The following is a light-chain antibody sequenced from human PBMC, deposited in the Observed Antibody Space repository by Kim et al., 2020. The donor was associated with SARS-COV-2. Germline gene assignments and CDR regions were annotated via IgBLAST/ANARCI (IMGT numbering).Light chain of an antibody. CDR1: SGHSNYD. CDR2: LNNDGSH. J-gene: IGLJ3*02. Sequence: AAVRLTCTLSSGHSNYDIAWHKHQPMRGLRDLMKLNNDGSHTKGDGIPDRFSGSSSGAERYLIISSLQSEDEAEYYCQTWVTGMGVFGGGTQLTVL. V-gene: IGLV4-69*01. CDR3: QTWVTGMGV.